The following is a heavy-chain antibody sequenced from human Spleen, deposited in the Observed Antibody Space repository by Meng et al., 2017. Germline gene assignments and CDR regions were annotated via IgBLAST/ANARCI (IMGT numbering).Heavy chain of an antibody. D-gene: IGHD6-19*01. CDR2: IIPIFGTV. Sequence: SVKVSCKASGDTFRISAISWVRQAPGQGLEWMGGIIPIFGTVNYAQKFQGRVTITADGATSTSHMEVTSLRSDDTAVYYCARVPVAGRYYFDYWGQGPLVTVSS. V-gene: IGHV1-69*13. CDR3: ARVPVAGRYYFDY. CDR1: GDTFRISA. J-gene: IGHJ4*02.